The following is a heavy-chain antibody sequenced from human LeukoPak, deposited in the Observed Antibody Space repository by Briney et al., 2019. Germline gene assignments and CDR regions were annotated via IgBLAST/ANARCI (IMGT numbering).Heavy chain of an antibody. CDR3: AREVQVYCSSTSCYNLDS. V-gene: IGHV3-7*01. D-gene: IGHD2-2*02. J-gene: IGHJ4*02. Sequence: GGSLRLSCAASGFTFSSYWMSWVRQAPGKGLEWVANIKQDGSEKYYVDSVKGRFTISKDNAKNPLYLQMNSLRAEDTAVHYCAREVQVYCSSTSCYNLDSWGQGTLVTVSS. CDR2: IKQDGSEK. CDR1: GFTFSSYW.